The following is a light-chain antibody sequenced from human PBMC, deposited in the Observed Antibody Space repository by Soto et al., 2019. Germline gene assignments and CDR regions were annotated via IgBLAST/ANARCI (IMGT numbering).Light chain of an antibody. J-gene: IGLJ2*01. Sequence: QSALTQPPSASGSPGQSVAISCTGTSCDVGGYNFVSWYQQYPGKAPKLLIYEVSNRPSGVPDRFSGSKSGNTASLTVSGLQAEDEADYYCSSYAGSNNWGVFGGGTKLTVL. CDR1: SCDVGGYNF. CDR2: EVS. V-gene: IGLV2-8*01. CDR3: SSYAGSNNWGV.